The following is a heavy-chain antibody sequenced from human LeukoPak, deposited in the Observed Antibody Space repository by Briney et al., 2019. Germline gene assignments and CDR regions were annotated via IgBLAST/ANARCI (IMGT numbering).Heavy chain of an antibody. Sequence: GASVKVSCKASGYTFTGYYMHWVRQAPGQGLEWMGWINPNNGGTNYAQKFQGRVTLTRDTSISTAYMDLNSLKSDDTAIYYCARAIDSSNWRQYYFDYWGQGTLVTVSS. CDR3: ARAIDSSNWRQYYFDY. D-gene: IGHD6-13*01. V-gene: IGHV1-2*02. CDR1: GYTFTGYY. CDR2: INPNNGGT. J-gene: IGHJ4*02.